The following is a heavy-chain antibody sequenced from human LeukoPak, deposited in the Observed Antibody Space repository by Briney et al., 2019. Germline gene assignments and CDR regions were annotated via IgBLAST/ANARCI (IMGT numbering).Heavy chain of an antibody. D-gene: IGHD2-2*01. V-gene: IGHV3-74*01. Sequence: GGSLRLSCAASGNYWMHWVRQAPGKGLVWVSHVNSDGSWTSHADSVKGRFTISKDNAKNTVYLQMNNLRTEDTAVYYCVSFYETNWGRGTLVTV. CDR2: VNSDGSWT. CDR1: GNYW. CDR3: VSFYETN. J-gene: IGHJ4*02.